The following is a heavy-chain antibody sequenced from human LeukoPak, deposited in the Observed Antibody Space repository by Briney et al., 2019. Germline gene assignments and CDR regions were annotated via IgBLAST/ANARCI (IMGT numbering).Heavy chain of an antibody. J-gene: IGHJ4*02. CDR3: ARGPRTSDYDSSGYLNY. V-gene: IGHV4-39*01. D-gene: IGHD3-22*01. CDR1: GVSISSSSYY. CDR2: ISNSGST. Sequence: SETLSLTCTVSGVSISSSSYYWGWIRQPPGKGLEWFGSISNSGSTYYNPSLKSRVTIAVDTSKNQFSLNLSSVTAADTAVYYCARGPRTSDYDSSGYLNYWGQGTLVTVSS.